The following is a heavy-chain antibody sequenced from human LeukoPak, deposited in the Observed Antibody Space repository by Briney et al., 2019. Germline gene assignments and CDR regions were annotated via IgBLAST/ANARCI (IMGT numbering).Heavy chain of an antibody. V-gene: IGHV4-59*01. Sequence: SETLSLTCTVSGGSISSYYWSWIRQPPGKGLEWIGYIYYSGSTNYNPSLKSRVTISVDTSKNQFSLKLSSVTAADTAVYYCAKYVVVTAYFDYWGQGTLVTVSS. CDR2: IYYSGST. CDR3: AKYVVVTAYFDY. CDR1: GGSISSYY. J-gene: IGHJ4*02. D-gene: IGHD2-21*02.